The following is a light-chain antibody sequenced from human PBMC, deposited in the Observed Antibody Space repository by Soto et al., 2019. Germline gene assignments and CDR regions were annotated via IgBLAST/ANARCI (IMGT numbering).Light chain of an antibody. V-gene: IGKV1-39*01. CDR1: QSISSY. J-gene: IGKJ5*01. CDR2: TAS. CDR3: QQAASFPIT. Sequence: IQMTQSPSSLSASVGDRVTITCRASQSISSYLNWYQQKPGKAPNLLIYTASSLQSGVPSRFSGSGSGTDFTLTINGLQPEDFATYYCQQAASFPITFGQGTRLEI.